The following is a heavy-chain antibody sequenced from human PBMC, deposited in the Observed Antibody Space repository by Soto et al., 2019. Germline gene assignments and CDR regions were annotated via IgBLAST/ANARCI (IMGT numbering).Heavy chain of an antibody. Sequence: QVQLQQWGAGLLKPSETLSLTCAVYGVSFSGYYWSWIRQPPGKGLEWIGAINHSGSTNYNPSLQSRVTISVDTSKNQFSLKLSAVTAADTAVYYCARVYRIPTYRQSYYYYYMDVWGKGTTVTVSS. D-gene: IGHD5-18*01. CDR1: GVSFSGYY. V-gene: IGHV4-34*01. CDR3: ARVYRIPTYRQSYYYYYMDV. CDR2: INHSGST. J-gene: IGHJ6*03.